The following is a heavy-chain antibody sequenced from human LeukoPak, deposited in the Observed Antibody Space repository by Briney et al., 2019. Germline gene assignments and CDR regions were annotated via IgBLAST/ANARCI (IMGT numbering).Heavy chain of an antibody. D-gene: IGHD5-12*01. Sequence: ASVKVSCKASGYTFTSYGISWVRQAPGQGLEWMGWISAYNGNTNYAQKLQGRVTMTTDTSTSTAYMELRSLRSDDTAVYYCARDRSRRYRDSGYDSPFDYWGQGTLVTVSS. CDR1: GYTFTSYG. J-gene: IGHJ4*02. V-gene: IGHV1-18*01. CDR3: ARDRSRRYRDSGYDSPFDY. CDR2: ISAYNGNT.